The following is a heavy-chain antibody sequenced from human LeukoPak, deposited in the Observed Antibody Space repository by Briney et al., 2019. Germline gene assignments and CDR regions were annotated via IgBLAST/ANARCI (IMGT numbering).Heavy chain of an antibody. D-gene: IGHD6-6*01. CDR3: ARGGRGSSSSGIDY. J-gene: IGHJ4*02. Sequence: SETLSLTCTVSGCSIRSSYYYWGWIRQPPGKRLEWIGSIYYSGSTYYNPSLKSRVTISVDTSKNQLSLKLSSVTAADTAVYYCARGGRGSSSSGIDYWGQGTLVTVSS. CDR1: GCSIRSSYYY. CDR2: IYYSGST. V-gene: IGHV4-39*01.